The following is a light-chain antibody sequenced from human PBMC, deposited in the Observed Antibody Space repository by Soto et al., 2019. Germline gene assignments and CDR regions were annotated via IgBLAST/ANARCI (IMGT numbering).Light chain of an antibody. CDR3: QQYYRSPYT. CDR2: KAS. J-gene: IGKJ2*01. CDR1: QSLSYW. Sequence: DIQMTQSPSTLSASVGDTVTITCRASQSLSYWLAWYQQKPGQAPKLLIHKASTLESGVPSRFSDSGSGTESTITVSSLQPDDFATFYCQQYYRSPYTFGQGTKLEIK. V-gene: IGKV1-5*03.